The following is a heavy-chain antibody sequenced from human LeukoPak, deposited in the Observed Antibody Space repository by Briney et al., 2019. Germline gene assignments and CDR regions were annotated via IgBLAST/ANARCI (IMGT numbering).Heavy chain of an antibody. V-gene: IGHV3-66*01. J-gene: IGHJ5*02. CDR3: ARGAGPYDILTGFSLSWFDP. Sequence: PGGSLRLSCAASGFTVSSSYMSWVRQAPGKGLEGVSIIYSGGSTYYADSVKGRFTISRDNSKNTLYLQMNSLRAEDWDVYYCARGAGPYDILTGFSLSWFDPWGQGTLVTVSS. CDR2: IYSGGST. CDR1: GFTVSSSY. D-gene: IGHD3-9*01.